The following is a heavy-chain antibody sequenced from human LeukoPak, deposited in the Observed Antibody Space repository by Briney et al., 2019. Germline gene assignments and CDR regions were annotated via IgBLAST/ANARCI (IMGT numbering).Heavy chain of an antibody. Sequence: GESLKISCKGSGYSFTSYWIGWVRQMPGKGLEWMGIIYPGDSDTRYSPSFQGQVTISADKSISTAYLQWSSLKASDTVMYYCARVSMVRGVIITDAPFDYWGQGTLVTVSS. D-gene: IGHD3-10*01. J-gene: IGHJ4*02. CDR1: GYSFTSYW. CDR3: ARVSMVRGVIITDAPFDY. V-gene: IGHV5-51*01. CDR2: IYPGDSDT.